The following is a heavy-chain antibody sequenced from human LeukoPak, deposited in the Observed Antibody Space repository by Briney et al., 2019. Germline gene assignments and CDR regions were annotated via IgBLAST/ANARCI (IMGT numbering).Heavy chain of an antibody. Sequence: GGSLRLSCAAAGFTFDDYGMSWVRQAPGKGLEWVSGINWNGAGIRYADSVKGRFTISRDNAKNSLYLQMNSLRAEDTALYHCARDSSKYYYGSGSLPGYWGQGTLVTVSS. J-gene: IGHJ4*02. V-gene: IGHV3-20*01. CDR3: ARDSSKYYYGSGSLPGY. D-gene: IGHD3-10*01. CDR2: INWNGAGI. CDR1: GFTFDDYG.